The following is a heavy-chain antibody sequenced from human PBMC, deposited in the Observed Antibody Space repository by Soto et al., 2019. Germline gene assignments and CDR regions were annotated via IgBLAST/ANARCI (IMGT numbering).Heavy chain of an antibody. Sequence: SETLSLTCTVSGGSIISGGYYWSLIRQHPGKGLEWIGYIYYSGSTYYNPSLKSRVTISGDTSKNQFSLKLSSVTAADTAVYYCARGGPDYAVTKYYYMDVWGKGTTVTVSS. CDR3: ARGGPDYAVTKYYYMDV. CDR1: GGSIISGGYY. CDR2: IYYSGST. D-gene: IGHD4-17*01. V-gene: IGHV4-31*03. J-gene: IGHJ6*03.